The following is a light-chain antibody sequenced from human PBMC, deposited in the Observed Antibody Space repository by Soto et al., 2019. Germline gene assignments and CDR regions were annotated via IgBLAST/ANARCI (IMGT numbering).Light chain of an antibody. Sequence: QSVLTQPPSASGTPGQRVTISCSGSSSNIGGNVVNWYHQLPGTAPKLLIYSDNQRPSGVPDRFSGSKSGTSASLAISGLQSEDEADYHCATWDDSLNGVVFGGGTQLT. CDR3: ATWDDSLNGVV. J-gene: IGLJ2*01. V-gene: IGLV1-44*01. CDR1: SSNIGGNV. CDR2: SDN.